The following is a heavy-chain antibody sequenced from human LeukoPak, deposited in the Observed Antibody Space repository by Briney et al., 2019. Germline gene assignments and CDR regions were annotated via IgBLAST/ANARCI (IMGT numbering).Heavy chain of an antibody. D-gene: IGHD3-22*01. CDR3: ASRRPSSGRDY. CDR1: GFSATSNY. J-gene: IGHJ4*02. V-gene: IGHV3-66*01. Sequence: GRSLTLSCAASGFSATSNYMSWVRQAPGKGLEWDSVIHSGGSTYYADSVKGRFTIPRDNSKNTLYLQMNSLRAEDTAVYYGASRRPSSGRDYWGQGTLVTVSS. CDR2: IHSGGST.